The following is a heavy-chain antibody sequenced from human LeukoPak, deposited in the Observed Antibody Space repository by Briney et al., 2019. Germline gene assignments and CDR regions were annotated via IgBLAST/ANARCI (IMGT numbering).Heavy chain of an antibody. Sequence: GAPVKVSCKASGDTFTSYDINWVRQATGQGLEWMGWMNPNSGNTGYAQKFQGRVTITRNTSISTAYMELSSLRSEDTAVYYCARGADYGGDDYWGQGTLVTVSS. CDR2: MNPNSGNT. J-gene: IGHJ4*02. V-gene: IGHV1-8*03. D-gene: IGHD4-17*01. CDR3: ARGADYGGDDY. CDR1: GDTFTSYD.